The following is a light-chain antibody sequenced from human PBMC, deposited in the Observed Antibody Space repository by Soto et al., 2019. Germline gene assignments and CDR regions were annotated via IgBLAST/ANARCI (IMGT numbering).Light chain of an antibody. J-gene: IGLJ1*01. CDR3: HVWDSSSGQHV. CDR1: NIGSKS. CDR2: DDN. Sequence: GLSQPPSVSSAPGQTADITCGGDNIGSKSVHWYQRKAGQAPVLVVFDDNARPSGVPERFSASKSGNTATLTISRVETGDEADYHCHVWDSSSGQHVFGSGTKVTVL. V-gene: IGLV3-21*02.